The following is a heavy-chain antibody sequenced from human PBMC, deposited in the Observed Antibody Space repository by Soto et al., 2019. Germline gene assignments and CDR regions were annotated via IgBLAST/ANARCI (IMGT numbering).Heavy chain of an antibody. J-gene: IGHJ5*02. D-gene: IGHD1-7*01. CDR2: IKQDGSEK. CDR1: GFTFSSYW. CDR3: ARGVTGTLTNWFDP. Sequence: GGSLRLSCAASGFTFSSYWMSWVRQAPGKGLEWVANIKQDGSEKYYVDSVKGRFTISRDNAKNSLYLQMNSLRAEDTAVYYCARGVTGTLTNWFDPWGQGTLVTVSS. V-gene: IGHV3-7*05.